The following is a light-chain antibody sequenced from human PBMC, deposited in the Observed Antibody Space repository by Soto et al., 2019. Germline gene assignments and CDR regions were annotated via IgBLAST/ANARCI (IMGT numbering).Light chain of an antibody. CDR3: QQYNSYPLT. CDR2: KAS. V-gene: IGKV1-5*03. Sequence: IQLTQSPSSLSASVGDRVTITCRASQGINTFLAWYQQKAGKAPKLLIYKASSLESGVPSRFSGSGSGTEFTLTISSLQPDDFATYYCQQYNSYPLTFGGGTKVEIK. CDR1: QGINTF. J-gene: IGKJ4*01.